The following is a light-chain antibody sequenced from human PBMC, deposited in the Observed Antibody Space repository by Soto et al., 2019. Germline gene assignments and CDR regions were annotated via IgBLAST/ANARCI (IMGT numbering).Light chain of an antibody. CDR3: SSYAGSSNV. J-gene: IGLJ1*01. V-gene: IGLV2-8*01. Sequence: QSALTQPPSASGSPGQSVTISCTGTIDDVGAYHYVSWYQQHPGKAPKLMIYEVNKRPSGVPDRFSGSKSGNTASLTVSGLQAEDEADYYCSSYAGSSNVFGTGTKVTVL. CDR2: EVN. CDR1: IDDVGAYHY.